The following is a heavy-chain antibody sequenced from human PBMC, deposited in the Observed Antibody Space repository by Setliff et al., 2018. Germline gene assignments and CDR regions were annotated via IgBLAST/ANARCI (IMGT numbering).Heavy chain of an antibody. CDR1: GFTFSFHW. CDR2: INQDGGWE. Sequence: GGSLRLSCAASGFTFSFHWMSWVRQAPDKGLEWVASINQDGGWESYVDSVKGRFTISRDNSINTLYLQMNSLRTEDTAVYYCARGRKYRAVYFFDYWGQGALVTVSS. V-gene: IGHV3-7*01. D-gene: IGHD1-1*01. J-gene: IGHJ4*02. CDR3: ARGRKYRAVYFFDY.